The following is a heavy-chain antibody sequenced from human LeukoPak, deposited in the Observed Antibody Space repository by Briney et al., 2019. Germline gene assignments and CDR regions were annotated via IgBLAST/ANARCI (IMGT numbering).Heavy chain of an antibody. Sequence: GGSLRLSCAASGFTFSSYSMNWVRQAPGKGLEWVSSISSSSSYIYYADSVKGRFTISRDNAKNSLYLQMNSLRAEDTAVYYCAREWERGAFDIWGQGTMVTVSS. D-gene: IGHD1-26*01. V-gene: IGHV3-21*01. CDR1: GFTFSSYS. CDR3: AREWERGAFDI. CDR2: ISSSSSYI. J-gene: IGHJ3*02.